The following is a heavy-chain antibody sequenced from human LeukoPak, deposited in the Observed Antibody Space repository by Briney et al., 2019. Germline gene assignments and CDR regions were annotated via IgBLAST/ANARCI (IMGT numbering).Heavy chain of an antibody. CDR1: GFTFSSYG. CDR2: IWYDGSNK. D-gene: IGHD3-10*01. Sequence: GGSLRLSCAASGFTFSSYGMRWVRQAPGKGLEWVAVIWYDGSNKYYADSVKGRFTISRDNSKNTLYLQMNSLRAEDTAVYYCARGTYYYGSGSYYGDNLGSFDIWGQGTMVTVSS. V-gene: IGHV3-33*01. CDR3: ARGTYYYGSGSYYGDNLGSFDI. J-gene: IGHJ3*02.